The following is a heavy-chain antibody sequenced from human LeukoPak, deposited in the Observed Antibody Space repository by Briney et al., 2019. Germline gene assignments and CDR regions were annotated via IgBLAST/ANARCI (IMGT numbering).Heavy chain of an antibody. CDR1: GYTFTSYD. CDR3: ARAPHVLLWFGELLKTHYYGMDV. Sequence: ASVKVSCKASGYTFTSYDINWVRQATGQGLEWMGWMNPNSGNTGYAQKFQGRVTMTRNTSISTAYMELSSLRSEDTAVYYCARAPHVLLWFGELLKTHYYGMDVRGQGTTVTVSS. J-gene: IGHJ6*02. D-gene: IGHD3-10*01. CDR2: MNPNSGNT. V-gene: IGHV1-8*01.